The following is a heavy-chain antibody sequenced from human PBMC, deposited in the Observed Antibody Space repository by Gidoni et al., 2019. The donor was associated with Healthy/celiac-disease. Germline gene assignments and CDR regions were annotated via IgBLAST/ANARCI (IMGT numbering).Heavy chain of an antibody. J-gene: IGHJ5*02. CDR3: ANIRLGELSTFDP. Sequence: YYNPSLKSRVTISVDTSKNQFSLKLSSVTAADTAVYYCANIRLGELSTFDPWGQGTLVTVSS. V-gene: IGHV4-39*07. D-gene: IGHD3-16*02.